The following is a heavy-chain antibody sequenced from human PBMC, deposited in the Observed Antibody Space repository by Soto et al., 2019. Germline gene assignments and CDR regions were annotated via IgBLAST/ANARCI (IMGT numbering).Heavy chain of an antibody. Sequence: ASVKVSCKASGGTFSSYTISWVRQAPGQGLEWMGRIIPILGIANYAQKFQGRVTITADKSTSTAYMELSSLRSEDTAVYYCARWGPGGGCTNGVCYPYNWFDPWGQGTLVTVSS. V-gene: IGHV1-69*02. CDR3: ARWGPGGGCTNGVCYPYNWFDP. CDR1: GGTFSSYT. CDR2: IIPILGIA. D-gene: IGHD2-8*01. J-gene: IGHJ5*02.